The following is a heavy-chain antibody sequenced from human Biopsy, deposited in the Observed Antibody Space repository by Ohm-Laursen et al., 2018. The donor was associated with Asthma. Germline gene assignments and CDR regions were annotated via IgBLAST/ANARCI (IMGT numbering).Heavy chain of an antibody. CDR3: ARHDHRWDTYADF. CDR2: IYKSGQV. CDR1: GGSISSNFYY. V-gene: IGHV4-39*01. J-gene: IGHJ4*02. D-gene: IGHD2-2*01. Sequence: SETLSLTWTVSGGSISSNFYYWGWIRQPPGKGLEWIGNIYKSGQVYYNLSLKSRVTISVDTSKNQFSLQLRSVTAADTAVYYCARHDHRWDTYADFWGQGTLVTVSS.